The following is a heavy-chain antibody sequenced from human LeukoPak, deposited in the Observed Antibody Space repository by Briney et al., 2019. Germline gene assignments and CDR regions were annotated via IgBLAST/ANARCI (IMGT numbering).Heavy chain of an antibody. J-gene: IGHJ5*02. D-gene: IGHD3-10*01. CDR3: ARDGAKLWFGEFRNPEDKWFDP. CDR1: GGSISSSSYY. CDR2: IYYSGST. Sequence: SETLSLTCTVSGGSISSSSYYWGWIRQPPGKGLEWIGSIYYSGSTYYNPSLKSRVTISVDTSKNQFSLKMSSVTGADTGVYYSARDGAKLWFGEFRNPEDKWFDPWGQGTLVTVSS. V-gene: IGHV4-39*07.